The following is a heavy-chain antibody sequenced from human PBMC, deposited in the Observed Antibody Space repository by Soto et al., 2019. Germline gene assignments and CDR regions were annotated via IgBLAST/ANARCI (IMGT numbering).Heavy chain of an antibody. CDR3: ARDVAMPSGLGLGY. V-gene: IGHV3-30*03. J-gene: IGHJ4*02. Sequence: QVQLVESGGGVVQPGRSLRLSCAASGFTFNSYGMHWVRQGPGNGLEWVAFISYDSTKTYYADSVKGRFTISRDNSNSALYVQMNSLTGEDTAVFYCARDVAMPSGLGLGYWGQGALVTVSS. D-gene: IGHD6-25*01. CDR1: GFTFNSYG. CDR2: ISYDSTKT.